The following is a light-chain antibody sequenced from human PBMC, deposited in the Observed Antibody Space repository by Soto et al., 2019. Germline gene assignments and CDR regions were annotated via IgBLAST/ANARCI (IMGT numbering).Light chain of an antibody. CDR2: GNS. Sequence: QSVLTQPPSVSGAPGQRVTISCTGSSSNIGAGYDVHWYQQLPGTAPKLLIYGNSNRPSGVPDRFSGSKSGTSGSLAITGLQAEDEADYYCQSYDSSLREVFGGGTKLTVL. J-gene: IGLJ2*01. CDR1: SSNIGAGYD. V-gene: IGLV1-40*01. CDR3: QSYDSSLREV.